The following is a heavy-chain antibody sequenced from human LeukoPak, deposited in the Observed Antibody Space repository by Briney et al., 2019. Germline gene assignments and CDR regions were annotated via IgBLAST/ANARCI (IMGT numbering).Heavy chain of an antibody. D-gene: IGHD3-22*01. Sequence: ASVKVSCKASGYIFSSYAFSWVRQAPGQGLEWMGWISTYNGNTNYAQKFQGRVTMTTDTSTRTAYMELRNLRSDDTAVYYCARVPIRRHYESTGYYYEDPWGQGTLVTVSS. CDR1: GYIFSSYA. CDR2: ISTYNGNT. V-gene: IGHV1-18*01. J-gene: IGHJ5*02. CDR3: ARVPIRRHYESTGYYYEDP.